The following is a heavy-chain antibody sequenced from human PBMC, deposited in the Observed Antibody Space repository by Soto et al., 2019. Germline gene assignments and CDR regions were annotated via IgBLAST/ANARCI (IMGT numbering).Heavy chain of an antibody. V-gene: IGHV4-59*01. CDR3: ASDRSSGWDQGYGMDV. Sequence: PSETLSLTCTVSGGSISTYYWSWIRQPPGKGLEWIGYIYYSGSTSYNPSLKSRVTISVDTSKDQFSLKLRSVTAADTAVYYCASDRSSGWDQGYGMDVWGQGTTVTVSS. CDR2: IYYSGST. CDR1: GGSISTYY. J-gene: IGHJ6*02. D-gene: IGHD6-19*01.